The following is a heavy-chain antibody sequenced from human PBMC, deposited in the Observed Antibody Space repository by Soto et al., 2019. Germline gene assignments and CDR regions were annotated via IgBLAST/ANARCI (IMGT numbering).Heavy chain of an antibody. CDR2: IWYDGSNK. V-gene: IGHV3-33*01. CDR3: ARDLLVTTVVYGMDV. Sequence: GGSLRLSCAASGFTFSSYGMHWVRQAPGKGLEWVAVIWYDGSNKYYADSVKGRFTISRDNSKNTLYLQMNSLRAEDTAVYYCARDLLVTTVVYGMDVWGQGTTATVSS. CDR1: GFTFSSYG. D-gene: IGHD4-17*01. J-gene: IGHJ6*02.